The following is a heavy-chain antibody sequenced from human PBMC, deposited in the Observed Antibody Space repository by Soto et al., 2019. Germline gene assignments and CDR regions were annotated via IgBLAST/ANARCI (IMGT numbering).Heavy chain of an antibody. V-gene: IGHV2-5*02. Sequence: QITLKESGPTLVKPTQTLTLTCTFSGFSLSTNGVGVGWIRQPPGKALEWLALIYWDDDKRYSPSLKSMITITKDTSKNRVVLTMTNMDTVDTATYYCAHSPRITMYDYWGQGTLVTVSS. D-gene: IGHD3-10*02. CDR1: GFSLSTNGVG. J-gene: IGHJ4*02. CDR2: IYWDDDK. CDR3: AHSPRITMYDY.